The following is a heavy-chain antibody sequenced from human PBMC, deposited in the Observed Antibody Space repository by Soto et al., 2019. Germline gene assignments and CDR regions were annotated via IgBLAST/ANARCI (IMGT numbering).Heavy chain of an antibody. CDR2: ISGGGGST. D-gene: IGHD2-2*01. J-gene: IGHJ2*01. CDR3: AKQITNWYFAL. V-gene: IGHV3-23*01. CDR1: GFTFTSYA. Sequence: EVQLLESGGGLAQPVGSLRLSCAASGFTFTSYAMSWVRQAPGKGLEWVSSISGGGGSTYYADSVKGRFTISRDNSKNTLYLQMNSLRAEDTAIYYCAKQITNWYFALWGRGTLVTVSS.